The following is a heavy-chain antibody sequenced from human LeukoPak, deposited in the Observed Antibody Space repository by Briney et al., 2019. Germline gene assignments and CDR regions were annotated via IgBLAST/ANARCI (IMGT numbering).Heavy chain of an antibody. D-gene: IGHD5-24*01. Sequence: GGSLRLSCADSGFTFSSYSMNWVRQAPGKGLEWVSYISSSSSTIYYADSVKGRFTISRDNAKNSLYLQMNSLRAEDTAVYYCASSSEMATIPFDYWGQGTLVTVSS. CDR2: ISSSSSTI. CDR1: GFTFSSYS. CDR3: ASSSEMATIPFDY. V-gene: IGHV3-48*01. J-gene: IGHJ4*02.